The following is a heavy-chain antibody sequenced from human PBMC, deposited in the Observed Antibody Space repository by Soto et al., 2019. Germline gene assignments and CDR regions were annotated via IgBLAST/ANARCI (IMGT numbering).Heavy chain of an antibody. CDR3: ARGVDSSVWFDP. V-gene: IGHV1-8*02. Sequence: ASVKVSCKASGYTFTGYYMHWVRQAPGQGLEWMGWMNPNSGNTGYAQKFQGRVTMTRNTSISTAYMELSSLRSEDTAVYYCARGVDSSVWFDPWGQGTLVTVSS. CDR1: GYTFTGYY. D-gene: IGHD6-25*01. CDR2: MNPNSGNT. J-gene: IGHJ5*02.